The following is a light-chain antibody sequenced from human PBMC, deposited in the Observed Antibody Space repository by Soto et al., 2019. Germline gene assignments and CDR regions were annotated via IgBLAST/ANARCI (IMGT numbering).Light chain of an antibody. CDR1: SSDTGAYDY. J-gene: IGLJ1*01. CDR3: ISFTTTSTHV. Sequence: SVLTQPASLSGSPGQSITISCTGTSSDTGAYDYGSWLQQPPGKAPKRAQYEVSNRPSEVSNRSSGSKTGNTAYLTISGLQFEDEAEHFCISFTTTSTHVCGTGTKVNV. V-gene: IGLV2-14*03. CDR2: EVS.